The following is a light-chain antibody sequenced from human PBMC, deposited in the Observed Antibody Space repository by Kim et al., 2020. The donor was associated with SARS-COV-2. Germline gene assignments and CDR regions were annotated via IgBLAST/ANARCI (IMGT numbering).Light chain of an antibody. CDR3: LQDYNYPWT. Sequence: SPVGDRVTITCRASQGIRNDLGWYQQKPGKAPKLLIYAASSLQSGVSSRFSGSGSGTDFTLTISSLQPEDFATYYCLQDYNYPWTFGQGTKVDIK. CDR2: AAS. CDR1: QGIRND. V-gene: IGKV1-6*01. J-gene: IGKJ1*01.